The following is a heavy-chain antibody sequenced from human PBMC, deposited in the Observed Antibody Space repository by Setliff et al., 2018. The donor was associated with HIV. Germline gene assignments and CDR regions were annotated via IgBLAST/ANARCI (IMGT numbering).Heavy chain of an antibody. D-gene: IGHD3-22*01. V-gene: IGHV4-61*02. CDR3: ARDPVITMMVGPRFYFDY. Sequence: SETLSLTCTVSGGAISSGSYYWSWIRQPAGKGLEWIGRIFSSGSTSYNPSLKSRVTMSVDTSKNQFSLRLSSVTAADTAVYYCARDPVITMMVGPRFYFDYWGQGILVTVSS. CDR1: GGAISSGSYY. J-gene: IGHJ4*02. CDR2: IFSSGST.